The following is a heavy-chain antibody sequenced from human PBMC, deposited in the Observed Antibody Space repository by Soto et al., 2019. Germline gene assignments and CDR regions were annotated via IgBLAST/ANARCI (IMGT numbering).Heavy chain of an antibody. D-gene: IGHD6-13*01. CDR3: ARASAGTASSDY. CDR2: INSGSSSI. Sequence: EVQLVESGGGLVKPGGSLRLSCAASGFTFSSYNMIWVRQAPGEGLEWVSFINSGSSSIYYAASVQGRFTISRNNAKNSLFRQMTSLRAEDTGGYYCARASAGTASSDYWGQGALVTVSS. CDR1: GFTFSSYN. J-gene: IGHJ4*02. V-gene: IGHV3-21*06.